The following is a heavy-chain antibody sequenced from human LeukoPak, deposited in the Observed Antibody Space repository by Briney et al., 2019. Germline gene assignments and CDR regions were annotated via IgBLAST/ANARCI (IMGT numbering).Heavy chain of an antibody. V-gene: IGHV1-2*02. Sequence: ASVKVSCKASGYTFTGYYMHWVRQAPGQGLEWMGWINPNSGGTNYAQKFQGRVTMTRDTSISTAYMELSRLRSDDTAVYYCARDWAIREGNTDNWGQGTLVTVSS. CDR3: ARDWAIREGNTDN. J-gene: IGHJ4*02. CDR1: GYTFTGYY. D-gene: IGHD1-26*01. CDR2: INPNSGGT.